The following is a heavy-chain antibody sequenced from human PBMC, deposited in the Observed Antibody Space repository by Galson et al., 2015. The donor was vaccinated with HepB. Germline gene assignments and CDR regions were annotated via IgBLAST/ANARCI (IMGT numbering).Heavy chain of an antibody. D-gene: IGHD3-22*01. J-gene: IGHJ5*02. Sequence: LSLTCAVYGGSFSGYYWSWIRQPPGKGLEWIGEINHSGSTNYNPSLKSRVTISVDTSKNQFSLKLSSVTAADTAVYYCARVGNNHYYHSNTRRGSFDPWGQGTLVTVSS. CDR3: ARVGNNHYYHSNTRRGSFDP. CDR1: GGSFSGYY. CDR2: INHSGST. V-gene: IGHV4-34*01.